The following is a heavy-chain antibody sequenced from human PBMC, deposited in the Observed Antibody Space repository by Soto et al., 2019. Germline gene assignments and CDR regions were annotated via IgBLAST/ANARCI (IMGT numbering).Heavy chain of an antibody. J-gene: IGHJ6*02. D-gene: IGHD2-8*02. Sequence: PGGSLRLSCAASGFTFSSHDMHWVRQATGKGLEWVSTIGTAGDTYYPGSVKGRFTISRENAKNALYLQMDSLRVGDTAVYYCARDSGYYGMDVWGQGTTVTVSS. CDR1: GFTFSSHD. V-gene: IGHV3-13*01. CDR2: IGTAGDT. CDR3: ARDSGYYGMDV.